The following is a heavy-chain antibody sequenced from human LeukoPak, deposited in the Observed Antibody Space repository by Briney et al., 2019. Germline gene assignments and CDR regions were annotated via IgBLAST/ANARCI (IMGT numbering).Heavy chain of an antibody. V-gene: IGHV3-48*01. Sequence: PGGSLRLSCAASGLTFSTYSMNWVRQAPGKGLEWVSYISSHSRTIYYADSVKGRFTISRDNAKNSLFLQMDSLRAEHTAVYYCASLLRDILLFFDYWGQGTLVTVSS. J-gene: IGHJ4*02. CDR1: GLTFSTYS. CDR2: ISSHSRTI. CDR3: ASLLRDILLFFDY.